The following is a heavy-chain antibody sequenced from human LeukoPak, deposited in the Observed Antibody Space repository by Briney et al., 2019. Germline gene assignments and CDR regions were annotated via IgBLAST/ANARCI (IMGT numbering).Heavy chain of an antibody. Sequence: PSQTLSLTCTVSGGSISSGGYYWSWIRQHPGKGLEWIGYIYYSGSTYYNPSLKSRVTISVDTSKNQFSLKLSSVTAADTAVYYCARDRLPHYDFWSGYRNRANWFDPWGQGTLVTVSS. J-gene: IGHJ5*02. CDR1: GGSISSGGYY. V-gene: IGHV4-31*03. CDR3: ARDRLPHYDFWSGYRNRANWFDP. CDR2: IYYSGST. D-gene: IGHD3-3*01.